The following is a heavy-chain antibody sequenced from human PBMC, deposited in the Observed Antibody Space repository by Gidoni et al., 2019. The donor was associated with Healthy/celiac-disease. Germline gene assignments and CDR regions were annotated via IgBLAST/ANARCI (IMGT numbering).Heavy chain of an antibody. D-gene: IGHD2-15*01. CDR1: GFTFSSYG. Sequence: QVQLVESGGGVVQPGRSLRLSCAASGFTFSSYGMHWVRQAPGKGLEWVAVISYDGSNKYYADSVKGRFTISRDNSKNTLYLQMNSLRAEDTAVYYCAKDIGYCSGGSCYTLDYWGQGTLVTVSS. CDR3: AKDIGYCSGGSCYTLDY. V-gene: IGHV3-30*18. J-gene: IGHJ4*02. CDR2: ISYDGSNK.